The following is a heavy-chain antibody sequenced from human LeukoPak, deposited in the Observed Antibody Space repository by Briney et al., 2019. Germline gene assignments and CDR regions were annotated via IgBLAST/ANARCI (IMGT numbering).Heavy chain of an antibody. CDR3: ATPMVRGASYYFDY. V-gene: IGHV4-39*07. CDR1: GGSISSSSYY. CDR2: IYYSGST. D-gene: IGHD3-10*01. Sequence: SETLSLTCTVSGGSISSSSYYWGWIRQPPGKGLEWIGSIYYSGSTYYNPSLKSRVTISVDTSKNQFSLKLSSVTAADTAVYYCATPMVRGASYYFDYWGQGTLVTVSS. J-gene: IGHJ4*02.